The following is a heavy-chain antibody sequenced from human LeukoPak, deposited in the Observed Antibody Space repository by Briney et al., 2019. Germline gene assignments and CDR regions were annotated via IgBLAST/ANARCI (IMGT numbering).Heavy chain of an antibody. Sequence: SETLSLTCAVYGGSFSGYYWSWIRQPPGKGLEWIGEINHSGSTNYKPSLKSRVTISVDTSKNQFSLKLSSVTAADTAVYYCAKIAAAGRSFDYWGQGTLVTVSS. CDR3: AKIAAAGRSFDY. CDR1: GGSFSGYY. J-gene: IGHJ4*02. CDR2: INHSGST. D-gene: IGHD6-13*01. V-gene: IGHV4-34*01.